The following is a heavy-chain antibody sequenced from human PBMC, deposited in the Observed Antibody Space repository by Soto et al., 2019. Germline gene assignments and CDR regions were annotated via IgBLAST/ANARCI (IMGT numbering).Heavy chain of an antibody. D-gene: IGHD2-15*01. J-gene: IGHJ5*02. Sequence: ASEKVSCKASGYTFTSYYMHWVRQAPGQGLEWMGIINPSGGSTSYAQKCQGRVTMTRNTSTSTVYMELSSLRSEDTAVYYCASFCSGGSCYPNWFDPWGQGTLVTVSS. CDR2: INPSGGST. CDR3: ASFCSGGSCYPNWFDP. V-gene: IGHV1-46*03. CDR1: GYTFTSYY.